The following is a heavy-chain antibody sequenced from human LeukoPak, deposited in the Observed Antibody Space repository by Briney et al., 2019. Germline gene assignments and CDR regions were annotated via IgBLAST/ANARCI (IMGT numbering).Heavy chain of an antibody. Sequence: GGSLRLSCAASGFTVNTYAMGWVRQAPGKGLEWVSGISGSGGNTYYADSVKGRFTISRDNSKNTLYLQMNSLRAEDTAVYYCAKDGKTRNWNYFQAKPVYWGQGTLVTVSS. CDR1: GFTVNTYA. D-gene: IGHD1-7*01. V-gene: IGHV3-23*01. CDR3: AKDGKTRNWNYFQAKPVY. J-gene: IGHJ4*02. CDR2: ISGSGGNT.